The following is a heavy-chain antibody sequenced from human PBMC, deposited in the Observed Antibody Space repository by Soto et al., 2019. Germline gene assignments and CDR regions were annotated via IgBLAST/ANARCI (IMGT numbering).Heavy chain of an antibody. CDR2: IYSGGST. V-gene: IGHV3-66*01. CDR3: ARGPRTYYYDSSGYESLGYFDY. J-gene: IGHJ4*02. CDR1: GFTVSSNY. D-gene: IGHD3-22*01. Sequence: PGGSLRLSCAASGFTVSSNYMTWVRQAPGKGLDWVSVIYSGGSTYYADSVKGRFTISRDNSKNTLYLQMNSLRAEDTAVYYCARGPRTYYYDSSGYESLGYFDYWGQGTLVTVSS.